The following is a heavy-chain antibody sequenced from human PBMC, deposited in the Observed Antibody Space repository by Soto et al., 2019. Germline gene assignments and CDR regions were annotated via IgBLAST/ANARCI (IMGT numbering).Heavy chain of an antibody. V-gene: IGHV1-69*13. D-gene: IGHD3-22*01. Sequence: GASVKVSCKASGGTFSSYAISWVRQATGQGLEWMGGIIPIFGTANYAQKFQGRVTITADESTSTAYMELSSLRSEDTAVYYCVRSVSMNYYYYDSSGYSWFDPWGQGTLVTVSS. CDR2: IIPIFGTA. CDR1: GGTFSSYA. J-gene: IGHJ5*02. CDR3: VRSVSMNYYYYDSSGYSWFDP.